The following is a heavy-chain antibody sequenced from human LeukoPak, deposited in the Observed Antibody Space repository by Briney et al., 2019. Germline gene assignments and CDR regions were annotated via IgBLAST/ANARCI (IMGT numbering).Heavy chain of an antibody. D-gene: IGHD3-10*01. J-gene: IGHJ4*02. CDR1: GGTFISYA. CDR2: IIPIFGTA. V-gene: IGHV1-69*13. CDR3: ARDRLGVLWFGEFYYFDY. Sequence: GASVKVSCKASGGTFISYAISWVRQAPGQGLEWMGGIIPIFGTANYAQKFQGRVTITADESTSTAYMELSSLRSEDTAVYYCARDRLGVLWFGEFYYFDYWGQGTLVTVSS.